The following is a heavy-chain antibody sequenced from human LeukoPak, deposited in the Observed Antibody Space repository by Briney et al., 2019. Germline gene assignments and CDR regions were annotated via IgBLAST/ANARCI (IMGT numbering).Heavy chain of an antibody. CDR1: GGSFSGYY. Sequence: PSETLSLTCAVYGGSFSGYYWSWIRQPPGKGLEWIGEINHSGSTNYNPSLKSRVTISVDTSKNQFSLKLSSVTAADTAVYYCARVTGKMATIKAPWYFDLWGRGTLVTVSS. CDR3: ARVTGKMATIKAPWYFDL. CDR2: INHSGST. D-gene: IGHD5-24*01. J-gene: IGHJ2*01. V-gene: IGHV4-34*01.